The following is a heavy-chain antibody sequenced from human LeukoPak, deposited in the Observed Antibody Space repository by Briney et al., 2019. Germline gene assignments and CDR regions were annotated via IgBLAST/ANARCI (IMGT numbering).Heavy chain of an antibody. Sequence: GGSLRLSCAASGFTVNTYYMSWVRQAPGKGLEWVSVIYDGSSTSYADSVKGRFTISRDNSKNTLYLQLNNLRAEDTAVYYCAGATLWLAYDYWGQGTLVTVSS. J-gene: IGHJ4*02. CDR3: AGATLWLAYDY. V-gene: IGHV3-53*01. D-gene: IGHD6-19*01. CDR2: IYDGSST. CDR1: GFTVNTYY.